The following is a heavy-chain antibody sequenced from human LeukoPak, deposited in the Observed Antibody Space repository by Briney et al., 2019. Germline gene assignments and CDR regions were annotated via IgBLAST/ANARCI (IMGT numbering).Heavy chain of an antibody. J-gene: IGHJ4*02. V-gene: IGHV4-30-4*08. CDR3: ARANPGMAAVDY. CDR1: GGSISSGDYY. Sequence: ASETLSLTCTVSGGSISSGDYYWSWIRQPPGKGPEWIGYIYYSGSTYYNPSLKSRVTISVDTSKNQFSLKLSSVTAADTAVYYCARANPGMAAVDYWGQGTLVTVSS. D-gene: IGHD5-24*01. CDR2: IYYSGST.